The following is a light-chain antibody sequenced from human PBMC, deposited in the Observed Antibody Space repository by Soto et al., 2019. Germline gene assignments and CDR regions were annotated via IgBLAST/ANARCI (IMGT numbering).Light chain of an antibody. CDR1: QRVSTSY. J-gene: IGKJ4*01. V-gene: IGKV3-20*01. CDR2: ATS. Sequence: EIVLTQSPGTLSLSPGERATLSCRASQRVSTSYLAWYQQKPDQAPRLLIYATSNRATGIPDRFSGSGSGTDFSLTISRLEPEDFAVYYCHQYGSSPFTFGGGTKVEIK. CDR3: HQYGSSPFT.